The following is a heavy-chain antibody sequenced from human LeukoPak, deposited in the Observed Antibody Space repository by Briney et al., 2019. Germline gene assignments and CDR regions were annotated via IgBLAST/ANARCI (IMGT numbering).Heavy chain of an antibody. CDR1: GGSFSGYY. V-gene: IGHV4-34*01. J-gene: IGHJ4*02. Sequence: PSETLSLTCAVYGGSFSGYYWSWIRQPPGKGLEWIGEINHSGSTNYNPSLKSRVTISVDTSKNQFSLKLSSVTAADTAVYYCARYNGNYYFDYWGQGTLVTVFS. D-gene: IGHD1-7*01. CDR2: INHSGST. CDR3: ARYNGNYYFDY.